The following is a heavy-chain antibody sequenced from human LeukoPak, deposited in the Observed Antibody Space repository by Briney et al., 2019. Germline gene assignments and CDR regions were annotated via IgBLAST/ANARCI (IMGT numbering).Heavy chain of an antibody. D-gene: IGHD3-10*01. CDR1: GFTFSSYA. Sequence: QPGGSLRLSCAASGFTFSSYAMSWVRQAPGKGLEWVSAISGSGGSTYYADSVKGRFTISRDNSKNTLYLQMNSLRPEDTAVYYCAKDIPDGWGGYQFHGYWGQGTLVTVSS. J-gene: IGHJ4*02. CDR3: AKDIPDGWGGYQFHGY. CDR2: ISGSGGST. V-gene: IGHV3-23*01.